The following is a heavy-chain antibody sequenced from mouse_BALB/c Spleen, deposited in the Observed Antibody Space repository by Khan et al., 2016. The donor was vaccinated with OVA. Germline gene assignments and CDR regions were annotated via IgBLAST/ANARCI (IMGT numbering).Heavy chain of an antibody. CDR1: GYTFTTAG. J-gene: IGHJ4*01. CDR3: AGGGTTDYRNEGGAMEY. CDR2: INTHSGVP. Sequence: QIQLVQSGPELKKPGETVRISCKASGYTFTTAGIQWVQKMPGKGLKWIGWINTHSGVPKYAEDFKGRFAFSLEISVSTAYLQITNLKTEDTAEDFCAGGGTTDYRNEGGAMEYWGQGTSVTVSS. D-gene: IGHD2-5*01. V-gene: IGHV9-4*02.